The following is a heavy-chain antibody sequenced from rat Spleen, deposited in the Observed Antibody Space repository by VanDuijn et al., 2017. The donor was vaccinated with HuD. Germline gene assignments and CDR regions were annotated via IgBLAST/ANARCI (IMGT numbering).Heavy chain of an antibody. D-gene: IGHD1-11*01. V-gene: IGHV5-7*01. CDR1: GFTFSNYD. Sequence: EVQLVESGGGLVQPGRSMKLSCAASGFTFSNYDMAWVRQAPKKGLEWVATISYDGSNTYYPDSVKGRFTISRDNGKSTLYLQMDSLRSEDTATYYCAKGDYGGYSEPDWFAYWGQGTLVTVSS. CDR2: ISYDGSNT. CDR3: AKGDYGGYSEPDWFAY. J-gene: IGHJ3*01.